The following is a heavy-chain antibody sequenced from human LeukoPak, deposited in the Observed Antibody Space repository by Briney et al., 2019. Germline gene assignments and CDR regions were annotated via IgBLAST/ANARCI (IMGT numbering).Heavy chain of an antibody. CDR1: GFTFSSYG. D-gene: IGHD6-19*01. J-gene: IGHJ5*02. V-gene: IGHV3-30*18. CDR2: ISYYGDNK. CDR3: AKTPSSGWWGDWFDP. Sequence: GGSLRLSCAASGFTFSSYGMHWVRQAPGKGLEWVAVISYYGDNKYYADSVKGRFTISRDNSKSTLYLQMNSLRAEDTAVYYCAKTPSSGWWGDWFDPWGQGTLVTVSS.